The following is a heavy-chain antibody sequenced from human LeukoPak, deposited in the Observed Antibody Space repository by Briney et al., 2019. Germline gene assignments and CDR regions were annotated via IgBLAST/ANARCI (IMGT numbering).Heavy chain of an antibody. CDR2: IKEDGSEK. Sequence: RGSLRLSCAASGFTLSSDWMSRVAQAPGPGLKWVANIKEDGSEKSYVESRKGRFTIPRDYAQNPPCLQMNSVRAEATAVYYCSRFRPVAALDGWGEGTLVTVSS. D-gene: IGHD6-19*01. V-gene: IGHV3-7*01. CDR3: SRFRPVAALDG. J-gene: IGHJ4*02. CDR1: GFTLSSDW.